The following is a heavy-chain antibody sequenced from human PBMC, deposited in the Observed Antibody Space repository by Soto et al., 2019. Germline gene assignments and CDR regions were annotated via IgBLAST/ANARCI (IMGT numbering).Heavy chain of an antibody. V-gene: IGHV3-7*05. CDR2: IKQDGSEK. CDR1: GFTLSGYW. J-gene: IGHJ4*02. CDR3: ARGRAAHPGED. Sequence: EVQVVESGGGLVQPGGSLRLSCAASGFTLSGYWMTWVRQAPGKGLEWVANIKQDGSEKYYVDSVKGRFTISRDNAKNSLYLQMNSLRDEDTAVYRCARGRAAHPGEDWGQGTLVTVSS. D-gene: IGHD3-10*01.